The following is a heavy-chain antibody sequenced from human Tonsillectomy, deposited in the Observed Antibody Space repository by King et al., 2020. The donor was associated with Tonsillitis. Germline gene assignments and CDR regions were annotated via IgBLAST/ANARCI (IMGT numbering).Heavy chain of an antibody. CDR1: GFTFSYYA. D-gene: IGHD3-10*01. CDR2: ISGIGGST. CDR3: VKDRGSVIRDFDY. Sequence: VQLVESGGDLVQPGGSLRLTCSASGFTFSYYAMHWVRQAPGKGLEYVSAISGIGGSTYYADSVKGRFTISRDDSKSTLCLQMSRLRTEDTAVYYCVKDRGSVIRDFDYWGQGTLVTVSS. J-gene: IGHJ4*02. V-gene: IGHV3-64D*06.